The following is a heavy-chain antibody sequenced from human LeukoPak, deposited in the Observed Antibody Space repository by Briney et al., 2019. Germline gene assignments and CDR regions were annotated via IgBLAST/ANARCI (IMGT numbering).Heavy chain of an antibody. CDR3: ARDRAKYQLLSAGYFDY. CDR2: ISSSSSYI. J-gene: IGHJ4*02. Sequence: GGSLRLSCAASGFTFSSYSMNWVRQAPGEGLEWVSSISSSSSYIYYADSVKGRFTISRDNAKHSLYLQMNSLRAEDTAVYYCARDRAKYQLLSAGYFDYWGQGTLVTVSS. D-gene: IGHD2-2*01. CDR1: GFTFSSYS. V-gene: IGHV3-21*01.